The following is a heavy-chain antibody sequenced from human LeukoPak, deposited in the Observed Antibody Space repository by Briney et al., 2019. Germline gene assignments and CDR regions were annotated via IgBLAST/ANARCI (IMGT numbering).Heavy chain of an antibody. J-gene: IGHJ4*02. CDR3: ARGRQQLVDPYFDY. CDR1: GYTFASYN. V-gene: IGHV1-46*01. Sequence: ASVKVSCKASGYTFASYNMHWLRQAPGQGLERMGVINPSNGATIYAQKFQGRVTMTRNTSISTAYMELSSLRSEDTAVYYCARGRQQLVDPYFDYWGQGTLVTVSS. CDR2: INPSNGAT. D-gene: IGHD6-13*01.